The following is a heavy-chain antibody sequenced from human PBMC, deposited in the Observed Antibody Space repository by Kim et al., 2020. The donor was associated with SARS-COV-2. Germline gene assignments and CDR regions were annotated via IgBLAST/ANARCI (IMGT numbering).Heavy chain of an antibody. CDR1: GYSIRTHHY. Sequence: SETLSLTCTVSGYSIRTHHYWGWIRQPPGKGLEWIGSIYHSGETFYNSSLSSRVTVSVDTSKNQFSLTLNSVTAADTAVYYCARHNYMDVWGQGTTVTASS. V-gene: IGHV4-38-2*02. J-gene: IGHJ6*03. CDR2: IYHSGET. CDR3: ARHNYMDV.